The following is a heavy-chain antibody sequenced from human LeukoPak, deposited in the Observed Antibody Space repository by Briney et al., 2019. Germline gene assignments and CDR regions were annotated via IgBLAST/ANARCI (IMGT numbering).Heavy chain of an antibody. CDR2: ISGSGGST. D-gene: IGHD5/OR15-5a*01. V-gene: IGHV3-23*01. Sequence: GGSLRLSCAASGFTFSSYAMSWVRQAPGKGLEWVPAISGSGGSTYYADSVKGRFTISRDNSKNTLYLQMNSLRAEDTAVYYCAKDLPPNHLSYYFDYWGQGTLVTVSS. CDR3: AKDLPPNHLSYYFDY. CDR1: GFTFSSYA. J-gene: IGHJ4*02.